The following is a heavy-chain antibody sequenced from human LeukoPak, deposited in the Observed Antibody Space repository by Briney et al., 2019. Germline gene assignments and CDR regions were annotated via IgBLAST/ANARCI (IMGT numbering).Heavy chain of an antibody. CDR1: GDSVSSNSAA. Sequence: SQTLSLTCAISGDSVSSNSAAWHWIRQSPSRGLEWLGRTYYRSKWYNDYAVSVKSRITINPDTSKNQFSLQLNSVTAADTAVYYCARDPAGGYGGSYIGAFDIYGQGTMVTVSS. CDR3: ARDPAGGYGGSYIGAFDI. CDR2: TYYRSKWYN. D-gene: IGHD1-26*01. J-gene: IGHJ3*02. V-gene: IGHV6-1*01.